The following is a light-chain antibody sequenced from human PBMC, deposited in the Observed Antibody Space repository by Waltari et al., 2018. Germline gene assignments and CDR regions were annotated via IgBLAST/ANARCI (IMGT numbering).Light chain of an antibody. J-gene: IGLJ2*01. Sequence: QSALTQPRSVSGSPGPSVTPSCTGPNRAVGAYNYVSWYQHRPGQAPQLVILDVDKRPSGVPDRFSGSKAGNTASLTISGLQADDEADYYCCSYAGRYTSVFGGGTKVTVL. CDR2: DVD. CDR3: CSYAGRYTSV. CDR1: NRAVGAYNY. V-gene: IGLV2-11*01.